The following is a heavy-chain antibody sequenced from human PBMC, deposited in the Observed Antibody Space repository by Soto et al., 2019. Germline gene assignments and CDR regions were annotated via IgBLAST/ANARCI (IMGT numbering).Heavy chain of an antibody. CDR1: GFTFSSYW. J-gene: IGHJ6*02. Sequence: GGSLRLSCAASGFTFSSYWMSWVRQAPGKGLEWVANIKQDGSEKYYVDSVKGRFTISRDNAKNSLYLQMNSLRAEDTAVYYCARDATIFGVVGYYYYGMDVWGQGTPVTVSS. D-gene: IGHD3-3*01. V-gene: IGHV3-7*01. CDR3: ARDATIFGVVGYYYYGMDV. CDR2: IKQDGSEK.